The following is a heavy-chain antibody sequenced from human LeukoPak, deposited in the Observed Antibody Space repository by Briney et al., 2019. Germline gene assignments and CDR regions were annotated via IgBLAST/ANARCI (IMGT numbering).Heavy chain of an antibody. V-gene: IGHV1-18*04. D-gene: IGHD2-15*01. CDR1: GYTFTSYY. CDR3: ARYIAIDY. CDR2: ISAYNGNT. Sequence: ASVKVSCKASGYTFTSYYMHWVRQAPGQGLEWMGWISAYNGNTNYAQKLQGRFTMTTDTSTSTAYMQLRSLRSDDTAVYYCARYIAIDYWGQGTLVTVCS. J-gene: IGHJ4*02.